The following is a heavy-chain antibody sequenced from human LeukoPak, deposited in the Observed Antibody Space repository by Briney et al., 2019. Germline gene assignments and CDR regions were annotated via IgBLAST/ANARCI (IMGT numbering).Heavy chain of an antibody. D-gene: IGHD2-15*01. CDR1: RFTFSSYW. CDR3: GRQYCSGGSCYSAFDV. CDR2: IKEDGSEK. Sequence: GGSLSLSCAASRFTFSSYWMIWVRQAPGKGLEWVANIKEDGSEKYYVDSVKGRFTISRDNAKNSLYLQMNSLRDEDTAVYYCGRQYCSGGSCYSAFDVWGQGTMVTVSS. V-gene: IGHV3-7*04. J-gene: IGHJ3*01.